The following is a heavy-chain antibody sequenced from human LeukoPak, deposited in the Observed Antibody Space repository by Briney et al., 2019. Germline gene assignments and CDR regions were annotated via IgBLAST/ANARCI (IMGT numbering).Heavy chain of an antibody. CDR3: ARHRGYCSSTSCYGYYYYMDV. D-gene: IGHD2-2*03. CDR1: GGSISSYY. V-gene: IGHV4-4*09. CDR2: IYTSGRT. Sequence: SETLSLTCTVSGGSISSYYWSWIRQPPGKGLEWIGYIYTSGRTNYNPSLKSRVTTSVDTSKNQFSLKLSSVTAADTAVYYCARHRGYCSSTSCYGYYYYMDVWGKGTTVTVSS. J-gene: IGHJ6*03.